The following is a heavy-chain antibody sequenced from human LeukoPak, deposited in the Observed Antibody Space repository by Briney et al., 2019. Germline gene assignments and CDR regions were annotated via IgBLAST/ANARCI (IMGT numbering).Heavy chain of an antibody. D-gene: IGHD3-22*01. CDR1: GGTFSSYA. Sequence: SVKASCKASGGTFSSYAISWVRQAPGQGLEWMGGIIPIFGTANYAQKFQGRVTITADKSTSTAYMELSSLRSEDTAVYYCARGPLPSYDSSGYYYDRGHYFDYWGQGTLVTVSS. CDR2: IIPIFGTA. CDR3: ARGPLPSYDSSGYYYDRGHYFDY. J-gene: IGHJ4*02. V-gene: IGHV1-69*06.